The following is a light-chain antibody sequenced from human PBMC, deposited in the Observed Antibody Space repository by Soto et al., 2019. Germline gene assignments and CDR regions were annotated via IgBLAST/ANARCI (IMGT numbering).Light chain of an antibody. J-gene: IGKJ2*01. Sequence: EIVLTQSPGTLSLSPGERATLSCRASQSVSNNYLAWYQQKPGQAPRLLIYGASTRASGIEGRFSGSGSGTDFTLTISRLEPEDFAVYYCQQYGSSPPYTFGQGTKLEIK. CDR1: QSVSNNY. CDR2: GAS. CDR3: QQYGSSPPYT. V-gene: IGKV3-20*01.